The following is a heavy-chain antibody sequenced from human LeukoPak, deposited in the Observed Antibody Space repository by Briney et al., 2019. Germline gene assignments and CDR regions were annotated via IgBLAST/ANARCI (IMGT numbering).Heavy chain of an antibody. CDR2: IWYDGSNK. J-gene: IGHJ4*02. D-gene: IGHD3-3*01. CDR3: ARGPKKVFGVVTPSTFDY. Sequence: GGSLRLSCAASGFTFSTYGMHWVRQAPGKGLEWVAVIWYDGSNKYYADSVKGRFTISRDNSKNTLYLQMNSLRVEDTAVHYCARGPKKVFGVVTPSTFDYWGQGTLVTVSS. V-gene: IGHV3-33*01. CDR1: GFTFSTYG.